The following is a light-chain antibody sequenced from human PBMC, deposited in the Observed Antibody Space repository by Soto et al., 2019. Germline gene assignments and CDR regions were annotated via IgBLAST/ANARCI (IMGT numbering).Light chain of an antibody. CDR1: SSNIGAGYD. CDR3: QALGSSLSCWV. CDR2: GNS. Sequence: QSVLTQPPSVSGAPGQRVTISCTGSSSNIGAGYDVHWYQQLPGTAPKLLIYGNSNRPSGVPDRFSGSKSGTSASLAITGLQGGDGAGFFCQALGSSLSCWVFRRGTQVTVL. J-gene: IGLJ3*02. V-gene: IGLV1-40*01.